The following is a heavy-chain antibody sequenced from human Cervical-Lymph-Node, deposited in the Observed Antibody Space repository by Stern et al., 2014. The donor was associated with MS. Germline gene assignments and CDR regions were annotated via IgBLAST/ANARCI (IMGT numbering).Heavy chain of an antibody. D-gene: IGHD2-15*01. V-gene: IGHV1-58*01. CDR2: IVVGSGNT. Sequence: QLVQSGPEVKKPGTSVKVSCKASGFTFTSSAVQWVRQARGQRLDWIGWIVVGSGNTNYAQKFQERVTITRDMSTSTAYMELSSLRSEDTAVYYCAAGCSGGSCPIDYWGQGTLVTVSS. CDR1: GFTFTSSA. CDR3: AAGCSGGSCPIDY. J-gene: IGHJ4*02.